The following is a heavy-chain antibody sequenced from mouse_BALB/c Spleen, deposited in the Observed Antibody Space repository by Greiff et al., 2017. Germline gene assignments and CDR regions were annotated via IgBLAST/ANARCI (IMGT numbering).Heavy chain of an antibody. CDR2: IYPGDGDT. Sequence: VKLMESGAELARPGASVKLSCKASGYTFTSYWMQWVKQRPGQGLEWIGAIYPGDGDTRYTQKFKGKATLTADKSSSTAYMQLSSLASEDSAVYYCARLGPYYFDYWGQGTTLTVSS. V-gene: IGHV1-87*01. CDR1: GYTFTSYW. J-gene: IGHJ2*01. CDR3: ARLGPYYFDY.